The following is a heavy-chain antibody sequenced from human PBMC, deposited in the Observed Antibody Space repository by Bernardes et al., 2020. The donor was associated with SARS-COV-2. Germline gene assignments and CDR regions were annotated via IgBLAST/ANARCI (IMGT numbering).Heavy chain of an antibody. Sequence: VGSLRLSCAASGFIFSDSAMTWVRRAPGKGLEWVSTISGSGGFTYYADSVKGRFTISRDNSKRTLDLHMSSLRVEDTAVYHCVKDPGYDSAYWGQGTLVAVSS. D-gene: IGHD6-25*01. CDR2: ISGSGGFT. CDR1: GFIFSDSA. J-gene: IGHJ4*02. V-gene: IGHV3-23*01. CDR3: VKDPGYDSAY.